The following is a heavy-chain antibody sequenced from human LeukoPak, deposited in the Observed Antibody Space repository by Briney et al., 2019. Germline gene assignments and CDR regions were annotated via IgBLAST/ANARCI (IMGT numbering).Heavy chain of an antibody. CDR1: GGTFSSYA. V-gene: IGHV1-69*05. CDR2: ITPILGTS. J-gene: IGHJ4*02. CDR3: ARVSDDSGWNFDY. Sequence: SVKVSCKASGGTFSSYAFSWVRQAPGQGLEWMGGITPILGTSNYAQKFQGRVTITTDESTSTAYMELSSLTSEDTAVYYCARVSDDSGWNFDYWGQGTLVTVSS. D-gene: IGHD6-19*01.